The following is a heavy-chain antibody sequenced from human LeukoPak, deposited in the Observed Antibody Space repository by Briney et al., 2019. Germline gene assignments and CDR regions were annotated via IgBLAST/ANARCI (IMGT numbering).Heavy chain of an antibody. CDR2: IYYSGST. J-gene: IGHJ4*02. CDR3: ARHGTDHYYDSSGYYGGFGY. Sequence: SETLSLTCTVSGGSISSYYWSWIRQPPGKGLEWIGYIYYSGSTNYNPSLKSRVTISVDTSKNQFSLKLSSVTAADTAVYYCARHGTDHYYDSSGYYGGFGYWGQGTLVTVSS. V-gene: IGHV4-59*08. CDR1: GGSISSYY. D-gene: IGHD3-22*01.